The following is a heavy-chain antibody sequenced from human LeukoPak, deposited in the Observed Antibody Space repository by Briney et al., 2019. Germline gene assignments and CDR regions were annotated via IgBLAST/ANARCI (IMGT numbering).Heavy chain of an antibody. CDR1: GYSFTSYW. CDR3: ARPGQLGEYTPYYFDF. CDR2: IYPGDSYT. J-gene: IGHJ4*02. Sequence: KNGESLKISCKASGYSFTSYWIGWVRQMPGKGLEWMGIIYPGDSYTAYSPSFQGQVTISADKSISTAYLQWSSLKASDTAMYYCARPGQLGEYTPYYFDFWGQGTLVTVSS. V-gene: IGHV5-51*01. D-gene: IGHD3-16*01.